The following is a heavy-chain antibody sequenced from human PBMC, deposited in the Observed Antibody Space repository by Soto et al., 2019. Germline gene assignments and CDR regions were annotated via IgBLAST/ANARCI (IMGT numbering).Heavy chain of an antibody. CDR3: VRHLAPNGFEI. D-gene: IGHD2-8*01. Sequence: GESLKISCQASGYSFTNYWIGWVRQMPGKGLEWMGIIYPGDSETRYSPSFQGQVTISADKSISTAYLQWSSLKASDTAMYYCVRHLAPNGFEIWGQGTMVTVSS. CDR1: GYSFTNYW. CDR2: IYPGDSET. J-gene: IGHJ3*02. V-gene: IGHV5-51*01.